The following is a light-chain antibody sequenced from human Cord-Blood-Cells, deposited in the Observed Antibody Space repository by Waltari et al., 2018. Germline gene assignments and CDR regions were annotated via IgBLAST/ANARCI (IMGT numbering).Light chain of an antibody. J-gene: IGKJ4*01. CDR3: QQRSNWPPVT. Sequence: DIVLTQSPATLSLAPGDRATLYCRASQTVSSYLAWYQQKPGQAPRLLYYYASNRATGIPARFSGSGSGTDFTLTISSLEPEDFAVYYCQQRSNWPPVTFGGGTKVEIK. V-gene: IGKV3-11*01. CDR1: QTVSSY. CDR2: YAS.